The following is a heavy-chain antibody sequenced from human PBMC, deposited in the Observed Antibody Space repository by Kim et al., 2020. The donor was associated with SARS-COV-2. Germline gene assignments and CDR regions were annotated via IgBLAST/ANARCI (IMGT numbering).Heavy chain of an antibody. CDR3: ANGGDSSLDAFDI. CDR1: GYTFTSYA. Sequence: ASVKVSCKASGYTFTSYAMHWVRQAPGQRLEWMGWINAGNGNTKYSQKFQGRVTITRDTSASTAYMELSSLRSEDTAVYYCANGGDSSLDAFDIWGQGTMVTVSS. CDR2: INAGNGNT. D-gene: IGHD2-21*02. J-gene: IGHJ3*02. V-gene: IGHV1-3*01.